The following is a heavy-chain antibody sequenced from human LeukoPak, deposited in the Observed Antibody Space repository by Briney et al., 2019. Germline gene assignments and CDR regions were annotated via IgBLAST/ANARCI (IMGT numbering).Heavy chain of an antibody. J-gene: IGHJ4*02. CDR3: AHRRVSGWYEDFDY. CDR1: GFSLSTSGVG. D-gene: IGHD6-19*01. CDR2: IYWNDDK. Sequence: ESGPTLVNPTQTLTLTCTFSGFSLSTSGVGVGWIRQPPGKPLEWLALIYWNDDKRYSPSLKSKLTITKDTPKNQVVLTMTNMDPVDTATYYCAHRRVSGWYEDFDYWGQGTLVTVSS. V-gene: IGHV2-5*01.